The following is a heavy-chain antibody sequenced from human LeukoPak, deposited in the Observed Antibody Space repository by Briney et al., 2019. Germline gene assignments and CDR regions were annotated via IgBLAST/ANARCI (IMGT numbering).Heavy chain of an antibody. CDR3: VRDWAHYVFDS. V-gene: IGHV3-74*01. Sequence: PGGSLRLSCAASGFTFSNYWIHWVRQAPGKGLVWVSRINPAGNYGNYADSVKGRFTISRDNAKNTVYLQMNSLRAEDTALFYCVRDWAHYVFDSWGQGTLVTVSS. CDR1: GFTFSNYW. J-gene: IGHJ5*01. CDR2: INPAGNYG. D-gene: IGHD3-16*01.